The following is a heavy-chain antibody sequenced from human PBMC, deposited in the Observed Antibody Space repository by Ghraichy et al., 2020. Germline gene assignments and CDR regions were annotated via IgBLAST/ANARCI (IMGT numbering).Heavy chain of an antibody. CDR2: IRSKAYGGTI. D-gene: IGHD3-10*01. Sequence: GGSLRLSCTASGFSFGDYAMIWVRQAPGKGLEWVGFIRSKAYGGTIEYAASVKGRFTISRDDSKSIAYLQMNRLKTEDPAVYYCGITTYYYYGMDVWGQGTTVTVSS. J-gene: IGHJ6*02. V-gene: IGHV3-49*04. CDR3: GITTYYYYGMDV. CDR1: GFSFGDYA.